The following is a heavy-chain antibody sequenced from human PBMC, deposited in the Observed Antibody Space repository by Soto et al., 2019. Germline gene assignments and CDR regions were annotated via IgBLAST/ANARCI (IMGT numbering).Heavy chain of an antibody. CDR3: ARDPRPYYYDSSGYYYLVY. CDR2: IIPIFGTA. CDR1: GGTFSSYA. V-gene: IGHV1-69*13. J-gene: IGHJ4*02. Sequence: AASVKVSCKASGGTFSSYAISWVRQAPGQGLEWMGGIIPIFGTANYAQKFQGRVTITADESTSTAYMELSSLRSEDTAVYYCARDPRPYYYDSSGYYYLVYWGQGTLVTVSS. D-gene: IGHD3-22*01.